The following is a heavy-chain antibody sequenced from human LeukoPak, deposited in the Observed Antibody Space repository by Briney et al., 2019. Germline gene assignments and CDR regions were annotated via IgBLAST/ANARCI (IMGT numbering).Heavy chain of an antibody. CDR2: IYYSGST. CDR3: ARDYGDYYFDY. D-gene: IGHD4-17*01. J-gene: IGHJ4*02. CDR1: GGSISSYY. V-gene: IGHV4-59*01. Sequence: SETLSLTCTVSGGSISSYYWSRIRQPPGKGLEWIGYIYYSGSTNYDPSLKSRVTISVDTSKNQFSLKLSSVTAADTAVYYCARDYGDYYFDYWGQGTLVTVSS.